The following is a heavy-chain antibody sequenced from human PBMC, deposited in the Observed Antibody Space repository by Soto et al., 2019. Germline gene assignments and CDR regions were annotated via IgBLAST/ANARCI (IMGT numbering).Heavy chain of an antibody. CDR1: GLTFSRYW. CDR2: INSDGSSS. Sequence: GGSLRLSCAASGLTFSRYWMYWVRQVPGKGLVWVSRINSDGSSSRYADFVKGRFTISRDNAKNMLYLQVHSLRAEDTAVYYCAREIATTGLYYFDYWGQGTLVTVSS. CDR3: AREIATTGLYYFDY. J-gene: IGHJ4*02. D-gene: IGHD6-13*01. V-gene: IGHV3-74*01.